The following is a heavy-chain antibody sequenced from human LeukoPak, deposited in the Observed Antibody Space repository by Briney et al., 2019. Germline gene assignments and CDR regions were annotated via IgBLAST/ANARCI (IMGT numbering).Heavy chain of an antibody. D-gene: IGHD3-22*01. CDR1: GFTFSDYF. V-gene: IGHV3-11*01. Sequence: PGGSLRLSCAASGFTFSDYFMSWIRQAPGKGLEWVSYISTRVSYISSSGSNIYYADSVKGRFTISRDNSKNTLYLQMNSLRAEDTAVYYCANSGIVVAERPYWGQGTLVTVSS. CDR2: ISTRVSYISSSGSNI. CDR3: ANSGIVVAERPY. J-gene: IGHJ4*02.